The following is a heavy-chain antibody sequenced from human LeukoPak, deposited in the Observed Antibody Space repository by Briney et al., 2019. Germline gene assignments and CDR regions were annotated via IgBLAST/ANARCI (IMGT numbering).Heavy chain of an antibody. V-gene: IGHV5-51*01. CDR1: GYSFTSYW. J-gene: IGHJ3*02. Sequence: GESLKISCKGSGYSFTSYWIGWVRQMPGKGLEWMGIIYPGDSDTRYSPSFQGQVTISADKSISTAYLQWSSLKASDTAMYYCARLQSDDIVATISYAFDIWGQGTMVTVSS. CDR2: IYPGDSDT. CDR3: ARLQSDDIVATISYAFDI. D-gene: IGHD5-12*01.